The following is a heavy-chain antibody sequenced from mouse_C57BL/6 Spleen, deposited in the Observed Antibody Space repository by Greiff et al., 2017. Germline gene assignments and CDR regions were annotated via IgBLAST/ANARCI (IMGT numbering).Heavy chain of an antibody. Sequence: QVQLQQPGAELVKPGASVKLSCKASGYTFTSYWMQWVKQRPGQGLEWIGEIDPSDSYTNYNQKFKGKATLTVDTSSSTAYMQLSSLTSEDSAVYYCARRGRGSGVLRENYWGQGTTLTVSS. J-gene: IGHJ2*01. CDR3: ARRGRGSGVLRENY. V-gene: IGHV1-50*01. D-gene: IGHD3-2*02. CDR1: GYTFTSYW. CDR2: IDPSDSYT.